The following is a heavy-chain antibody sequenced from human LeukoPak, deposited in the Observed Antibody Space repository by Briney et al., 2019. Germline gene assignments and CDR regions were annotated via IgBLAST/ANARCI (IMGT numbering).Heavy chain of an antibody. CDR2: ISGSGGST. D-gene: IGHD6-13*01. CDR3: AKAKYSSSWYTYGMDV. CDR1: GFTFNSYA. Sequence: GGSLRLSCAASGFTFNSYAMSWVRQAPGKGLEWVSAISGSGGSTYYADSVKGRFTISRDNSKNTLYLQMNSLRAEDTAVYYCAKAKYSSSWYTYGMDVWGQGPTVTVSS. J-gene: IGHJ6*02. V-gene: IGHV3-23*01.